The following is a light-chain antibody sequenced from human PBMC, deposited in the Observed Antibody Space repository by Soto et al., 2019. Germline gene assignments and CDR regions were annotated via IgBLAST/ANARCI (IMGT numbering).Light chain of an antibody. CDR1: QGISSY. Sequence: AIRMTQSPSSFSASTGDRVTITCRASQGISSYLAWYQQKPGKAPKLLIYAASTLQSEVPSRFSGSGSGTDFTLTISCLQTEDFATYYCPQYYSYPLTFGGGTKVEIK. CDR2: AAS. V-gene: IGKV1-8*01. CDR3: PQYYSYPLT. J-gene: IGKJ4*01.